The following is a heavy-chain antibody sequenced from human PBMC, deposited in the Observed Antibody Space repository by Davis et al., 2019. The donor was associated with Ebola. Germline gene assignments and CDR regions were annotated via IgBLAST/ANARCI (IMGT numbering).Heavy chain of an antibody. CDR1: GFTFSTYS. CDR2: ISGSGDTR. D-gene: IGHD2-21*02. V-gene: IGHV3-48*04. J-gene: IGHJ4*02. Sequence: GGSLRLSCAGSGFTFSTYSMHWVRQAPGKGLEWVSWISGSGDTRYYADSVKGRFTISRDNSKNTLYLQMNSLRPEDTAVYYCARDSDDYCFDYWGQGTLVTVSS. CDR3: ARDSDDYCFDY.